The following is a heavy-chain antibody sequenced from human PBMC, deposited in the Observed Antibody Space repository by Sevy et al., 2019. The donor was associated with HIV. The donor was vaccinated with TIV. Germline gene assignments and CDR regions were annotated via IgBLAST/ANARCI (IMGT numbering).Heavy chain of an antibody. J-gene: IGHJ6*03. D-gene: IGHD5-18*01. V-gene: IGHV3-48*03. CDR1: GFTFSSYE. Sequence: GGSLRLSCAASGFTFSSYEMNWVRQAPGKGLEWVSYISSSGSTIYYAASVKGRFTISRDNAKNSLYLQMNSLRAEDTAVYYCARGDGYSYGYAIYYYYYMDVWGKGTTVTVSS. CDR3: ARGDGYSYGYAIYYYYYMDV. CDR2: ISSSGSTI.